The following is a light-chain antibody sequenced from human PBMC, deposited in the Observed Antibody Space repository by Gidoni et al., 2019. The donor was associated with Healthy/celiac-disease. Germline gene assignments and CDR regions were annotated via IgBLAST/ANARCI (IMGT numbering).Light chain of an antibody. CDR1: QSISSY. J-gene: IGKJ4*01. CDR2: AAS. V-gene: IGKV1-39*01. CDR3: QQSYSTPLT. Sequence: DIQITQSPSSLSASVGDRVTITCRASQSISSYLNWYQQKPGKAPKPLIYAASSLQSGVPSRFSGSGSGTDFTLTISSLQPEDFATYYCQQSYSTPLTFXGXTKVEIK.